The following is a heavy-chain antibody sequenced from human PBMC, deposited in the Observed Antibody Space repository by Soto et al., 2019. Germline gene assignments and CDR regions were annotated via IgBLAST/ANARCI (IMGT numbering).Heavy chain of an antibody. Sequence: ASVKVSCKASGGTFSSYAISWVRQAPGQGLEWMGGIIPIFGTANYAQKFQGRVTITADESTSTAYMELSSLRSEDTAVYYCARGRDGSPGAFDIWGQGTMVTVSS. CDR2: IIPIFGTA. CDR3: ARGRDGSPGAFDI. J-gene: IGHJ3*02. V-gene: IGHV1-69*13. CDR1: GGTFSSYA. D-gene: IGHD3-10*01.